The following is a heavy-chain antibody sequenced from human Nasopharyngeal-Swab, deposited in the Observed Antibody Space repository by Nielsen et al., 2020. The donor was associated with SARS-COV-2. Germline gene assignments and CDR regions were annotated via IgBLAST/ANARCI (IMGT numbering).Heavy chain of an antibody. D-gene: IGHD6-13*01. CDR3: AAVNWSSWYYDY. CDR1: GRSISRYY. V-gene: IGHV4-59*13. J-gene: IGHJ4*02. Sequence: SETLSLTCTVSGRSISRYYWSWIRQPPGKGLEWIGYIYYSGSTNYNPSLKSRVTISVDTSKNQFSLKLSSVTAADTAVYYCAAVNWSSWYYDYWGQGTLVTVSS. CDR2: IYYSGST.